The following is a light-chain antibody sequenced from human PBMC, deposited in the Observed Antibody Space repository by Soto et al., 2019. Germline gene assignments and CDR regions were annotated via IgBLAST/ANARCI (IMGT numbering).Light chain of an antibody. Sequence: DIQMTQSPSSLSASVGDRVTITCRASQSISSYLNWYQQKPGKAPKLLIYAASSLQSGVPSRFSGSGSGTDFTLTISSLQPEDFATYYCQQSYSTLVTFGRGTKVEIK. CDR3: QQSYSTLVT. J-gene: IGKJ1*01. V-gene: IGKV1-39*01. CDR2: AAS. CDR1: QSISSY.